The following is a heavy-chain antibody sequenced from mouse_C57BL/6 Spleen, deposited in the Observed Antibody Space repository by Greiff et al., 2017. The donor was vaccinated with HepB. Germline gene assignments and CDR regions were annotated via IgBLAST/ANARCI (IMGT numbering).Heavy chain of an antibody. D-gene: IGHD3-2*02. CDR2: IRNKANGYTT. V-gene: IGHV7-3*01. CDR1: GFTFTDYY. Sequence: DVHLVESGGGLVQPGGSLSLSCAASGFTFTDYYMSWVRQPPGKALEWLGFIRNKANGYTTEYSASVKGRFTISRDNSQSILYLQMNALRAEDSATYYCARQDSSGSYYYAMDYWGQGTSVTVSS. J-gene: IGHJ4*01. CDR3: ARQDSSGSYYYAMDY.